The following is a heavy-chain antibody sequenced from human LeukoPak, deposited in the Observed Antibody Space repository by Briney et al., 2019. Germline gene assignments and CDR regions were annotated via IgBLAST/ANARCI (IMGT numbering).Heavy chain of an antibody. J-gene: IGHJ4*02. Sequence: GGSLRLSCAASGFTFDDYAMHWVRQAPGKGLEWVSSISWNSGSIGYADSVKGRFTISRDNAKNSLYLQMNSLRAEDTALYYCARDSGIGQQLITDLDYWGQGTLVTVSS. V-gene: IGHV3-9*01. CDR1: GFTFDDYA. D-gene: IGHD6-13*01. CDR3: ARDSGIGQQLITDLDY. CDR2: ISWNSGSI.